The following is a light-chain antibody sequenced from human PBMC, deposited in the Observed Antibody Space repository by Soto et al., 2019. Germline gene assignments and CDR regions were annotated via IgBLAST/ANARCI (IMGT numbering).Light chain of an antibody. Sequence: DIQMTQSPSSLSASVEDRVIIACRASQSISNHLNWYQQKPGKAPKLLIYKASTLKSGVPSRFSGSGSGTEFTLTISSLQPDDFATYYCQHYNTYSEAFGQGTKVEIX. CDR2: KAS. CDR3: QHYNTYSEA. V-gene: IGKV1-5*03. CDR1: QSISNH. J-gene: IGKJ1*01.